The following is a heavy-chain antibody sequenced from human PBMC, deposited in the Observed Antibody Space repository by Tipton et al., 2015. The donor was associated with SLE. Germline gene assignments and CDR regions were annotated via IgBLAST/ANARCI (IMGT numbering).Heavy chain of an antibody. J-gene: IGHJ4*02. CDR2: IYSGGST. CDR3: ASSSWYYFDY. Sequence: SLRLSCAASGFTVSSNYMSWVRQAPGKGLEWVSVIYSGGSTNYVDSVKGRFTISRDNSKNTLYLQMNSLRAEDTAVYYCASSSWYYFDYWGQGTLVTVSS. D-gene: IGHD6-13*01. V-gene: IGHV3-66*02. CDR1: GFTVSSNY.